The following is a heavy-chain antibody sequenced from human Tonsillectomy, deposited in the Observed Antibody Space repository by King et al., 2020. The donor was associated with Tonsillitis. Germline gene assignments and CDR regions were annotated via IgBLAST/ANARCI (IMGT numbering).Heavy chain of an antibody. Sequence: DVQLVESGGGLVQPGGSLRLSCAASGFTFSSYWMHWVRQAPGKGLVWVSRINSDGSSTSYADSVKGRFTISRDNAKNTLYLQMNSLRAEDTAVYYCSVCSGGSYAFDIWGQGTMVTVSS. V-gene: IGHV3-74*01. CDR1: GFTFSSYW. CDR2: INSDGSST. D-gene: IGHD2-15*01. CDR3: SVCSGGSYAFDI. J-gene: IGHJ3*02.